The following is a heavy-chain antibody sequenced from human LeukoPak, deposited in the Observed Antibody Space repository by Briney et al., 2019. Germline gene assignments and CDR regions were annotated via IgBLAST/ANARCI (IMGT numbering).Heavy chain of an antibody. CDR2: IYTSGST. Sequence: SETLSLTCTVSGGSISSYYWSWIRQPAGKGLEWIGRIYTSGSTNYNPSLKSRVTISVDTSKNQFSLKLSSVTAADTAVYYCASSGAAWMSGPYFDYWGQGTLVTVSS. D-gene: IGHD5-12*01. J-gene: IGHJ4*02. CDR3: ASSGAAWMSGPYFDY. CDR1: GGSISSYY. V-gene: IGHV4-4*07.